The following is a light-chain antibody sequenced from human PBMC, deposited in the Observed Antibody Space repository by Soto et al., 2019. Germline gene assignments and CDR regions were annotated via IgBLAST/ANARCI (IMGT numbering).Light chain of an antibody. CDR2: DVR. CDR3: SSYTSISTYV. V-gene: IGLV2-14*01. Sequence: QSVLTQPASVSGSPGQSITISCTGTSSDVGGYNFVSWYQQHPGKAPKLMIYDVRNRPSGVSTRFSGSKSVNTASLTISGLQAEDEADYYCSSYTSISTYVFGTGTKLTVL. CDR1: SSDVGGYNF. J-gene: IGLJ1*01.